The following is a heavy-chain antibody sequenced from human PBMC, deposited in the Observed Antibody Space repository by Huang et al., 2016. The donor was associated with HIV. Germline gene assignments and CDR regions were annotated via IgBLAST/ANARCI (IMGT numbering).Heavy chain of an antibody. CDR2: IRKDGSEK. V-gene: IGHV3-7*01. CDR1: TVTFTSYG. J-gene: IGHJ6*02. D-gene: IGHD2-8*01. CDR3: VTKASAMDV. Sequence: LVESGGGLVQPGGSLRLSCGGSTVTFTSYGLTWVRQPPGQGVEWVASIRKDGSEKFYLESVKGRFNISRDNGKKLLFLDMTSRQVDDTATYFCVTKASAMDVWGQGTTVIVSS.